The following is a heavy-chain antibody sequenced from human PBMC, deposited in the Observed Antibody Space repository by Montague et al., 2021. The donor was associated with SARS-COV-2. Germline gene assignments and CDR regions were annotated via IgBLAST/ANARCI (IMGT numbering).Heavy chain of an antibody. V-gene: IGHV6-1*01. D-gene: IGHD1-1*01. Sequence: CAISGDSVSGNSATWNWVRQSPSRGLEWLGRTYYRSKWYNDYAVSVRGRVTINPDTSKNQFSLQLNSVTPEDTAIYYCTSGREGNYNVIDVWGQGTTVTVSS. CDR1: GDSVSGNSAT. J-gene: IGHJ6*02. CDR3: TSGREGNYNVIDV. CDR2: TYYRSKWYN.